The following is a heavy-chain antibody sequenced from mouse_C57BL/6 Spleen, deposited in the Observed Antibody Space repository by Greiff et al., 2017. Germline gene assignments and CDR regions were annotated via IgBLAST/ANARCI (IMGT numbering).Heavy chain of an antibody. J-gene: IGHJ1*03. V-gene: IGHV5-4*01. CDR2: ISDGGSYT. CDR3: ARELQGYFDV. D-gene: IGHD3-2*02. Sequence: EVQRVESGGGLVKPGGSLKLSCAASGFTFSSYAMSWVRQTPEKRLEWVATISDGGSYTYYPDNVKGRFTISRDNAKNNLYLQMSHLKSEDTAMYYCARELQGYFDVWGTGTTVTVSS. CDR1: GFTFSSYA.